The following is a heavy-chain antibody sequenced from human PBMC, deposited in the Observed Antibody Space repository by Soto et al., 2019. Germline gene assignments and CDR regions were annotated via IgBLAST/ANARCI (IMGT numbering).Heavy chain of an antibody. CDR2: IAADGSSR. V-gene: IGHV3-74*01. Sequence: EVQLVESGGGLVQPGGSLRLSCEASGFTFSSYWMHWVRQAPGKGLVWVSRIAADGSSRSYAGSVKGRFTISRDNAKNTLYLQMDSLRAEDTAVYYCARDQDTYGSGVINFWGQGSLVTVSS. J-gene: IGHJ4*02. CDR1: GFTFSSYW. CDR3: ARDQDTYGSGVINF. D-gene: IGHD3-10*01.